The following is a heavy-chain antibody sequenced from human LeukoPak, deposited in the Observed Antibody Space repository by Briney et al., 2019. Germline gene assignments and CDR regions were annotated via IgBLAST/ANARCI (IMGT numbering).Heavy chain of an antibody. D-gene: IGHD5-18*01. CDR3: AREWIQLWTHYYYYYGMDV. V-gene: IGHV1-69*13. J-gene: IGHJ6*02. CDR2: IIPIFGTA. Sequence: ASVKVSCKASGGTFSSYAISWVRQAPGQGLEWMGGIIPIFGTANYAQKFQGRVTITADESTSTAYMELSSLRSEDTAVYYCAREWIQLWTHYYYYYGMDVWGQGTTVTVSS. CDR1: GGTFSSYA.